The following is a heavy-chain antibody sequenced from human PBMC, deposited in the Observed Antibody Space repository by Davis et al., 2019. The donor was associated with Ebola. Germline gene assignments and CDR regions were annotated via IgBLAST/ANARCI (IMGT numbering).Heavy chain of an antibody. CDR3: ARAIVGATEWFDP. CDR2: ISAYNGNT. Sequence: ASVKVSCKASGYTFTSYGISWVRQAPGQGLEWMGWISAYNGNTHYAQKLQGRVTMTTDKSTSTAYMELRSLRSDDTAVYYCARAIVGATEWFDPWGQGTLVTVSS. CDR1: GYTFTSYG. D-gene: IGHD1-26*01. J-gene: IGHJ5*02. V-gene: IGHV1-18*01.